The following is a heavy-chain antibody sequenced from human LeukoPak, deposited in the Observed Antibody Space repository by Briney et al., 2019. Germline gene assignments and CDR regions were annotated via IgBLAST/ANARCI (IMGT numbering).Heavy chain of an antibody. D-gene: IGHD4-23*01. Sequence: GGSLSLSWAASGLSVTSIYMSLVRQAPGKGLEWVSVIYSGGSTYYAASVTGRFTISRDNSKNTLYFQRNSLRAEDTAVYYWASVLPAGNCFDDWGQGILVTVSS. J-gene: IGHJ4*02. CDR3: ASVLPAGNCFDD. V-gene: IGHV3-53*01. CDR1: GLSVTSIY. CDR2: IYSGGST.